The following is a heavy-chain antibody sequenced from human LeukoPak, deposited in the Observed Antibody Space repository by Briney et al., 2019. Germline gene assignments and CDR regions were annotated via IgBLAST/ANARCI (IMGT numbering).Heavy chain of an antibody. Sequence: GGSLRLSCASSGFTFSSYAMHWVRQAPGKGLEYVSAISSNGGSTYYANSVKGRFTISRDNSKNTLYLQMGSLRAEDMAVYYCARGVRAAGTAEFDYWGQGTLVTVSS. D-gene: IGHD6-13*01. CDR2: ISSNGGST. V-gene: IGHV3-64*01. CDR1: GFTFSSYA. J-gene: IGHJ4*02. CDR3: ARGVRAAGTAEFDY.